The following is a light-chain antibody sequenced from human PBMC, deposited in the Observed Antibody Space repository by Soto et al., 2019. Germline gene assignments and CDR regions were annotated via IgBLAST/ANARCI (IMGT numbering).Light chain of an antibody. Sequence: QSVLTQPPSVSGAPGQRVTISCTGSSSNIGAGYDVHWYQQLPGTAPKLLIYGNSNRPSGVPERFSGSKSGTSASLAITGLQAEDEADYYCQSYDSSLSGSVFGGGTKVTVL. CDR3: QSYDSSLSGSV. CDR1: SSNIGAGYD. CDR2: GNS. J-gene: IGLJ3*02. V-gene: IGLV1-40*01.